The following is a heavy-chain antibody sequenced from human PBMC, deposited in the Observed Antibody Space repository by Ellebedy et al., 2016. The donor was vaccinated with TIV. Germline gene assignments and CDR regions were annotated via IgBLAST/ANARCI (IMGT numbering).Heavy chain of an antibody. CDR1: GGSLSNYY. V-gene: IGHV4-59*01. J-gene: IGHJ5*02. CDR3: ARDLMASGWFDP. CDR2: IHYSGST. Sequence: MPSETLSLTCTVSGGSLSNYYWSWIRQPPGKGLEWIGDIHYSGSTKYNPSLKSRATISIDTSKNQLSLNLNSVTTADTAIYYCARDLMASGWFDPWGQGTLDTVSS. D-gene: IGHD2-8*01.